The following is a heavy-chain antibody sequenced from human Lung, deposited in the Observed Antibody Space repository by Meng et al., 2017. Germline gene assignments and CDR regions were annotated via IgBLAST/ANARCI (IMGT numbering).Heavy chain of an antibody. D-gene: IGHD3-9*01. CDR2: IKSNTDGGTT. J-gene: IGHJ4*02. CDR3: TWDDKAVSDY. CDR1: GFYFSNAW. Sequence: VHRVGSGGDLVKPGGSLSLSCAGSGFYFSNAWMSWVRQAPGKGLEWVGRIKSNTDGGTTEYAAPVTGRFTISRDDSKSTLNLHLSGLRTDDTGVYYCTWDDKAVSDYWGQGTLVTVSS. V-gene: IGHV3-15*01.